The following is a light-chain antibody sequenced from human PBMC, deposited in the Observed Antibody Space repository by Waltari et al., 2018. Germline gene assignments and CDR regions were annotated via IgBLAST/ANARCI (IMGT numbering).Light chain of an antibody. CDR3: CSYAGSYTYV. CDR1: SSDVGGYNY. V-gene: IGLV2-11*01. J-gene: IGLJ1*01. Sequence: QSALTQPPPVSGSPGQPVTISSTGPSSDVGGYNYVSWYQQHPGKAPKLMSYDVSKRPSGVPDRFSGSKSGNTASLTISGLQAEDEADYYCCSYAGSYTYVFGTGTKVTVL. CDR2: DVS.